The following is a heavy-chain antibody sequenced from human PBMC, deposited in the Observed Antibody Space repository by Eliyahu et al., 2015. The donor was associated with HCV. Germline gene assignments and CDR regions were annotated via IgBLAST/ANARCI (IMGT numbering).Heavy chain of an antibody. CDR2: INHSGST. V-gene: IGHV4-34*01. CDR3: ARGPGYSYGRNFDY. Sequence: QVQLQQWGAELLKPSETLSLTCAVYGGSFXGYSWGWIRQPPGKGLEWIGEINHSGSTXYNPSLKSRVTISVDTXKNQFSLKLTSVTAADTAVYYCARGPGYSYGRNFDYWGQGNLVTVSS. D-gene: IGHD5-18*01. CDR1: GGSFXGYS. J-gene: IGHJ4*02.